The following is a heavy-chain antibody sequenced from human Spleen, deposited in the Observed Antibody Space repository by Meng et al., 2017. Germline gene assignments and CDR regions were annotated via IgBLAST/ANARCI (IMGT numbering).Heavy chain of an antibody. V-gene: IGHV4-39*07. CDR2: IYYSGST. D-gene: IGHD3-10*01. J-gene: IGHJ5*02. CDR1: GGSISSSSYY. Sequence: QRQPQASGPGLVKPSDTLSLTCTVSGGSISSSSYYWGWIRQPPGKGLEWIGSIYYSGSTYYNPSLKSRVTISVDTSKNQFSLKLSSVTAADTAVYYCARGVTMVRGTTWDWFDPWGQGTLVTVSS. CDR3: ARGVTMVRGTTWDWFDP.